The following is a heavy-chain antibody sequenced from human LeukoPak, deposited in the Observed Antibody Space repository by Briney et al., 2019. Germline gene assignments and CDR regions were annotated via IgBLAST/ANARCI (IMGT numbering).Heavy chain of an antibody. Sequence: PGGSLRLSCAASGFTFDDYGMSWVRQTPGKGLEWVSGINWNGGSTGYADSVKGRFTISRDNAKNSLYLQMNSLRAEDTALYYCARGGYCSGGSCLFGVYFDYWGQGTLVTVSS. CDR1: GFTFDDYG. V-gene: IGHV3-20*04. J-gene: IGHJ4*02. CDR3: ARGGYCSGGSCLFGVYFDY. D-gene: IGHD2-15*01. CDR2: INWNGGST.